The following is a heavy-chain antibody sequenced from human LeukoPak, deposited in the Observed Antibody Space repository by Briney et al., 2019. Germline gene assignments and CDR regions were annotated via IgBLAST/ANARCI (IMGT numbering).Heavy chain of an antibody. D-gene: IGHD2-2*01. J-gene: IGHJ6*04. CDR1: GFTFSSYG. Sequence: GGSLRLSCAASGFTFSSYGMHWVRQAPGKGLEWVAVISYDGSNKYYADSVKGRFTISRDNSKNTLYLQMNSLRAEDTAVYYCARENAGVDVWGKGTTVTVSS. V-gene: IGHV3-30*03. CDR3: ARENAGVDV. CDR2: ISYDGSNK.